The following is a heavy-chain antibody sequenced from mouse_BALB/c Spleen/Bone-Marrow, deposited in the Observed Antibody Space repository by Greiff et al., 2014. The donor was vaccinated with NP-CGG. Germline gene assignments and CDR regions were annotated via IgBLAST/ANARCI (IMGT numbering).Heavy chain of an antibody. J-gene: IGHJ2*01. V-gene: IGHV3-8*02. CDR1: GDSITSGY. CDR2: ISYSGST. D-gene: IGHD3-3*01. CDR3: ASEGGGTFDY. Sequence: EVKLMESGPSLVKPSQTLSLTCSVTGDSITSGYWNWIRKFPGNKLEFMGYISYSGSTYYNPSLISRISIIRDTSTTQYYLQLNSMTSEDTATDYCASEGGGTFDYWGQGTTLTVSS.